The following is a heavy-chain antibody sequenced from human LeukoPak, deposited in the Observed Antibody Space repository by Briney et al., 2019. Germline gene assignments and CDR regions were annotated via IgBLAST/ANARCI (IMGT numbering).Heavy chain of an antibody. Sequence: PSETLSLTCAVYGGSFSGYYWSWLRQPPGKGLEWIGEINHSGSTNYNPSLKSRVTISVDTSKNQFSLKLSSVTAADTAVYYCARGRYSSSPVSFSYYYYGMDVWGQGTTVTVSS. CDR2: INHSGST. CDR3: ARGRYSSSPVSFSYYYYGMDV. CDR1: GGSFSGYY. V-gene: IGHV4-34*01. J-gene: IGHJ6*02. D-gene: IGHD6-6*01.